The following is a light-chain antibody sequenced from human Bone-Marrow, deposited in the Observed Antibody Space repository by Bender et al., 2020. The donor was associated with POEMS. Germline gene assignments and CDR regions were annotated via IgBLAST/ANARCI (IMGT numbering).Light chain of an antibody. CDR2: QDA. CDR3: QAWDSSTGV. CDR1: ELGDKF. V-gene: IGLV3-1*01. J-gene: IGLJ1*01. Sequence: SYELTQPPSVSVSPGQTAIITCSGDELGDKFVCWYQQKPGQSPVVVIYQDARRPSGIPERFSGSNSGNTATLTISGTQAMDEADYYCQAWDSSTGVFGTGTKVTVL.